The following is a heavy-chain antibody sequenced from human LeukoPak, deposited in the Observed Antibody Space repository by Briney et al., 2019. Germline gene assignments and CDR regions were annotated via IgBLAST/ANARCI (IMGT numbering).Heavy chain of an antibody. V-gene: IGHV1-2*02. CDR2: INPNSGGT. J-gene: IGHJ4*02. CDR3: AIEVTRYFDPN. D-gene: IGHD3-9*01. CDR1: GYTFTSYG. Sequence: GASVKVSCKASGYTFTSYGISWVRQAPGQGLEWMGWINPNSGGTNYAQKFQGRVTMTRDTSVSTAYVELSRLRSDDTAVYYCAIEVTRYFDPNWGQGTLVTVSS.